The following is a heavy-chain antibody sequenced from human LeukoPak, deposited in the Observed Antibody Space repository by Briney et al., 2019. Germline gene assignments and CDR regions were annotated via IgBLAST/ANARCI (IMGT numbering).Heavy chain of an antibody. V-gene: IGHV3-74*01. CDR3: ATSLGPLTEY. CDR1: GFAFSSNW. Sequence: GGSLRLSCAASGFAFSSNWMHWVRQTPGKGLVWVSRINSGGSGTSYADSVEGRFTISRDNAKSTLYLQMSSLRAEDTAVYYCATSLGPLTEYWGQGTLVTVSS. CDR2: INSGGSGT. D-gene: IGHD7-27*01. J-gene: IGHJ4*02.